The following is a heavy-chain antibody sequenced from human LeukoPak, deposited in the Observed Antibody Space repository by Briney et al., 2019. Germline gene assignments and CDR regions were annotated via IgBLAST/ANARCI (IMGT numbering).Heavy chain of an antibody. J-gene: IGHJ4*02. CDR1: GFTFSRYE. CDR2: ISDSGTTI. Sequence: GGSLRLSCAASGFTFSRYEMNWVRQAPGKGLEWVSYISDSGTTIYYADSVKGRFTISRDNAKNSLYLQMNSLRAEDTAVYYCARDSPNYYDSSGYYHRHVFDSWGRGTLVTVSS. D-gene: IGHD3-22*01. V-gene: IGHV3-48*03. CDR3: ARDSPNYYDSSGYYHRHVFDS.